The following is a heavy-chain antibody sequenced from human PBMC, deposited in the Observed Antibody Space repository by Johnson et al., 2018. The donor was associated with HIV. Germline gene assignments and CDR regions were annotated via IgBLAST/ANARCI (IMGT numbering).Heavy chain of an antibody. Sequence: VQLVESGGGLVQPGGSLRLSCAVSGFTVSSNYITWVRQAPGKGLEWISVIYSGGDTYYADSVKGRFTISRDDSKNTLYLQMNSLRAEDTALYYCARVLGFTIDAFDIWGQGTMVTVSS. V-gene: IGHV3-66*01. D-gene: IGHD5-24*01. J-gene: IGHJ3*02. CDR3: ARVLGFTIDAFDI. CDR1: GFTVSSNY. CDR2: IYSGGDT.